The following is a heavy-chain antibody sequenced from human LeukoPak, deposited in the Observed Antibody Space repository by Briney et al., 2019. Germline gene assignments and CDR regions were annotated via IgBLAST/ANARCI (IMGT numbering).Heavy chain of an antibody. CDR2: IIPIFGTA. J-gene: IGHJ4*02. CDR1: GGTFSSYA. CDR3: ASHSRVYCSSTSCYADHFDY. V-gene: IGHV1-69*05. D-gene: IGHD2-2*01. Sequence: ASVQVSCKXSGGTFSSYAISWVRQAPGQGLEWMGWIIPIFGTANYPQQFQGRVTITRDECTSTAYVELSSLRSEDTAVYYCASHSRVYCSSTSCYADHFDYWGQGTLVTVSS.